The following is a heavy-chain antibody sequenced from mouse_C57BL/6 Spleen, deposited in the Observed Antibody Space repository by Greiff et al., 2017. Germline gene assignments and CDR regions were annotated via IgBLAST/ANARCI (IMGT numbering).Heavy chain of an antibody. D-gene: IGHD2-3*01. J-gene: IGHJ2*01. V-gene: IGHV5-6*02. CDR3: ARQGFYDGYVRDY. CDR1: GFTFSSYG. CDR2: ISSGGGYT. Sequence: DVMLVESGGDLVKPGGSLKLSCAASGFTFSSYGMSWVRPTPDKRLEWVATISSGGGYTYYPDSVKGRFTISRDNAKNTLYLQMSSLKSEDTAMYYGARQGFYDGYVRDYWGQGTTRTVSS.